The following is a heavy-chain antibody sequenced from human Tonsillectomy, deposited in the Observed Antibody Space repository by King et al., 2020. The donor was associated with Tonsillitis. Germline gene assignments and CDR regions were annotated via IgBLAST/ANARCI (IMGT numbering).Heavy chain of an antibody. Sequence: VQLVESGGGLVKPGGSLRLSCAASGFTFSDYYMSWIRQAPGKGLQWISYISHSNDYKSYADSLEGRFTISRDNAKNSLYLQMHSLRAEDTALYYCAREVTYGSGSDAFDIWGQGTMVTVSS. CDR2: ISHSNDYK. V-gene: IGHV3-11*05. CDR3: AREVTYGSGSDAFDI. D-gene: IGHD3-10*01. CDR1: GFTFSDYY. J-gene: IGHJ3*02.